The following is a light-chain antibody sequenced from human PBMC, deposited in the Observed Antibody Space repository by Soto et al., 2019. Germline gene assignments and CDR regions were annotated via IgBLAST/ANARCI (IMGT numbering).Light chain of an antibody. CDR3: QQYGSSPFT. CDR1: QTVTNNY. Sequence: EIVLTQSPGTLSLSPGERATLSCRASQTVTNNYLAWYQRKLGQAPRLLIYGTSRRETGIPDRFSCSGAGTEFTLTISRLEPEDFAVYYCQQYGSSPFTFGQGTRLEIK. CDR2: GTS. V-gene: IGKV3-20*01. J-gene: IGKJ5*01.